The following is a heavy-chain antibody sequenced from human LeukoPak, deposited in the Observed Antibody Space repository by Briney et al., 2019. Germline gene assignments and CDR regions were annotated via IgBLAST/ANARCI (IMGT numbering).Heavy chain of an antibody. CDR2: IKLDGSEK. CDR3: ARDQTFGSY. V-gene: IGHV3-7*01. J-gene: IGHJ4*02. D-gene: IGHD3-16*01. CDR1: GFTFGKYW. Sequence: GGSLRLSCVASGFTFGKYWMSWVRQAPGKGLEWVANIKLDGSEKNYVDSVKGRFTISRDNAKNSLYLQMNSLRAEDTALYYCARDQTFGSYWGQGTLVTVSS.